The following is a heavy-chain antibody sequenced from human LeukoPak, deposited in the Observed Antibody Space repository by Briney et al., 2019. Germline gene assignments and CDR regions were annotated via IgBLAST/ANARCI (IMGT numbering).Heavy chain of an antibody. CDR1: GFTFSSYW. V-gene: IGHV3-7*01. Sequence: GGSLRLSCAASGFTFSSYWMSWVRQAPGKGLEWVANIKQDGSEKYYVDSVKGRFTISRDNAKNSLYLQMNSLRAEDTAVYYCARLTSYDFWSGYRSGYYYYGMDVWGQGTTVTVSS. CDR3: ARLTSYDFWSGYRSGYYYYGMDV. D-gene: IGHD3-3*01. CDR2: IKQDGSEK. J-gene: IGHJ6*02.